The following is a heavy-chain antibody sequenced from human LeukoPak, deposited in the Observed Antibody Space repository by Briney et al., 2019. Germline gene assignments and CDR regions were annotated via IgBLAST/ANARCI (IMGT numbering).Heavy chain of an antibody. CDR1: GGSFSGYY. CDR3: ARGVCSGGSCYRRRALHKAEIFDY. Sequence: SETLSLTCAVYGGSFSGYYWSWLRHPPGKRLEWIGEINHSGSTNYNPSLKSRVTISVDTSKNQFSLKLSSVTAADTAVYYCARGVCSGGSCYRRRALHKAEIFDYWGQGTLVTVSS. CDR2: INHSGST. D-gene: IGHD2-15*01. V-gene: IGHV4-34*01. J-gene: IGHJ4*02.